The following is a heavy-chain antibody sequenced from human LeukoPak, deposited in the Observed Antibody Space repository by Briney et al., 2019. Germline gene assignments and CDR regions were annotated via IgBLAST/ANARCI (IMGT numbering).Heavy chain of an antibody. D-gene: IGHD5-24*01. CDR2: MFSRGNI. CDR1: GYSITNDIW. CDR3: AKAAAYNLDI. V-gene: IGHV4-4*02. Sequence: PSETPSLTCAVSGYSITNDIWWTWVRQPPGKGLQWIGEMFSRGNIHYNPSLKDRVTILLDKSKNHFSLSLRSVTAADTAVYYCAKAAAYNLDIWGKGTTVTVSS. J-gene: IGHJ6*04.